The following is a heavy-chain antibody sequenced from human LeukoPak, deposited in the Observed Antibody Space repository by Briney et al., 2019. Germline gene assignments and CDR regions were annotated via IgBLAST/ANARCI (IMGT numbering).Heavy chain of an antibody. J-gene: IGHJ5*02. D-gene: IGHD4-17*01. CDR1: GGSFSGYY. Sequence: SETLSLTCAVYGGSFSGYYWSWIRQHPGKGLEWIGYIYYSGSTYYNPSLKSRVTISVDTSKNQFSLKLSSVTAADTAVYYCARASAPYYGDYMRVDWFDPWGQGTLVTVSS. CDR3: ARASAPYYGDYMRVDWFDP. CDR2: IYYSGST. V-gene: IGHV4-31*11.